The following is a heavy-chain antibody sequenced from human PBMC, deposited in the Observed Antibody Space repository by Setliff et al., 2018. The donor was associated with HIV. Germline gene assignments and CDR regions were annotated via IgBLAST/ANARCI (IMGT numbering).Heavy chain of an antibody. Sequence: PGGSLRLSCEASGFTFSSYAMHWVRQAPGKGLEWVAFLRFDGSNQYYADSVKGRFTISRDNSRNTLYLQMNSLRSEDTAVYFCAKSFNSGPTNWNIDVWGTGTTVTVSS. CDR2: LRFDGSNQ. J-gene: IGHJ6*03. CDR3: AKSFNSGPTNWNIDV. CDR1: GFTFSSYA. V-gene: IGHV3-30*02. D-gene: IGHD1-20*01.